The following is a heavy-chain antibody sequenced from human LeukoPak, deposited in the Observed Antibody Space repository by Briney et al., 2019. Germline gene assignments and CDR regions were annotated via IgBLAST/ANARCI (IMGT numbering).Heavy chain of an antibody. J-gene: IGHJ5*02. D-gene: IGHD6-13*01. V-gene: IGHV4-59*12. CDR3: ARDIAAAKYNWFDP. Sequence: KSSETLSLTCTVSGGSISSYYWNWIRQPPGKGLGWIGYIYYSGSTYYNPSLKSRVTISVDTSENQFSLKLSSVTAADTAVYYCARDIAAAKYNWFDPWGQGTLVTVSS. CDR2: IYYSGST. CDR1: GGSISSYY.